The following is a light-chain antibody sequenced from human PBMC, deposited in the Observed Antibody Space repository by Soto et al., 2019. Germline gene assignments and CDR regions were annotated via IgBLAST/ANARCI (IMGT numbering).Light chain of an antibody. CDR1: SSDVGGYNY. CDR2: EVS. V-gene: IGLV2-14*01. Sequence: QYALTQPASVSGSPGQSITIYCTGTSSDVGGYNYVSWYQQHPGKAPKLMIYEVSNRPSGVSNRFSGSKSGNTASLTISGLQAEDEADYYCSSYTSSSTPVVFGGGTKLTVL. CDR3: SSYTSSSTPVV. J-gene: IGLJ2*01.